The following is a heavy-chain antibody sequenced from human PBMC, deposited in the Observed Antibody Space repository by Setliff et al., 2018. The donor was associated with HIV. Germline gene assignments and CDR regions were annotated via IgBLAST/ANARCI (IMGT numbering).Heavy chain of an antibody. CDR2: IDPNSGGT. V-gene: IGHV1-2*02. Sequence: ASVKVSCKAPGDTFTGYYMHWVRQAPGQGLEWMGWIDPNSGGTNYAQKFQGRVIMTRDTSISTAYMQLSRLRSDDTAVYYCARDRLSYNFYYYGMDVWGQGITVTVSS. CDR1: GDTFTGYY. D-gene: IGHD1-26*01. CDR3: ARDRLSYNFYYYGMDV. J-gene: IGHJ6*02.